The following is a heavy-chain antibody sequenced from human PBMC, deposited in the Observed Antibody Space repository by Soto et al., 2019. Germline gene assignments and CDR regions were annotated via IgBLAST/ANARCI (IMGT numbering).Heavy chain of an antibody. Sequence: PEGSLRLSCAASGFSFSYAWMSWVRQAPGKGLEWVSVISFDGTNKYYAESVRGRYTISRDNSKNVLYLDMNSLRPDDTAIYYCARAHGPYYDSSYYGLARNYFDYWGQGALVTVSS. J-gene: IGHJ4*02. D-gene: IGHD3-22*01. CDR2: ISFDGTNK. CDR3: ARAHGPYYDSSYYGLARNYFDY. CDR1: GFSFSYAW. V-gene: IGHV3-30-3*01.